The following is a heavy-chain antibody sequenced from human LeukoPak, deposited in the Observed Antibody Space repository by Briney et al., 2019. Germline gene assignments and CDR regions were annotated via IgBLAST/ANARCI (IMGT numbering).Heavy chain of an antibody. D-gene: IGHD4-17*01. CDR2: IIPIFGTA. V-gene: IGHV1-69*13. J-gene: IGHJ6*02. CDR1: GGTFSSYA. CDR3: ARGLTVTDYYYYGMDV. Sequence: SVTVSCTASGGTFSSYAISWVRQAPGQGLEWMGGIIPIFGTANYAQKFQGRVTITADESTSTAYMELNSLRSEDTAVYYCARGLTVTDYYYYGMDVWGQGTTVTVSS.